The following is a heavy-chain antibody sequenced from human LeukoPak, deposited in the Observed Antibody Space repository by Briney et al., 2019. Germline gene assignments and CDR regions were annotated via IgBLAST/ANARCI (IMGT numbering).Heavy chain of an antibody. Sequence: PGGSLRLSCAASGFTFSSYEMNWVRQAPGKGLEWVSYISSSGSTIYYADSVKGRFTISRDNSKNSLYLQMNSLRTEDTALYYCAKGTGRSTLNWFDPWGQGTLVTASS. V-gene: IGHV3-48*03. CDR1: GFTFSSYE. CDR3: AKGTGRSTLNWFDP. J-gene: IGHJ5*02. D-gene: IGHD1-14*01. CDR2: ISSSGSTI.